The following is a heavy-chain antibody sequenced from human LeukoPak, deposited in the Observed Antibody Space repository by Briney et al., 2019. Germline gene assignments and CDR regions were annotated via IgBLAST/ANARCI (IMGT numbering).Heavy chain of an antibody. V-gene: IGHV1-69*01. D-gene: IGHD3-3*01. J-gene: IGHJ6*02. Sequence: PIFGTANYAQKFQGRVTITADESTSPAYMELSSLRSEDTAVYYCARVLRFLEWPDYYYGMDVWGQGTTVTVSS. CDR3: ARVLRFLEWPDYYYGMDV. CDR2: PIFGTA.